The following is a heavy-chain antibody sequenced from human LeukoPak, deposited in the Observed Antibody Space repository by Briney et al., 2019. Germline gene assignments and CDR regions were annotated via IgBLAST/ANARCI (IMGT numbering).Heavy chain of an antibody. CDR3: AREWEPRFAFDF. Sequence: GASVKVSCKASGYTFTGYYMHWVRQAPGQGLEWMGRINPNSGGTNYAQKFQGRVTMTRDTSISTAYMELSRLRSDDTAVYYCAREWEPRFAFDFWGQGTMVTVSS. J-gene: IGHJ3*01. CDR1: GYTFTGYY. CDR2: INPNSGGT. V-gene: IGHV1-2*06. D-gene: IGHD1-26*01.